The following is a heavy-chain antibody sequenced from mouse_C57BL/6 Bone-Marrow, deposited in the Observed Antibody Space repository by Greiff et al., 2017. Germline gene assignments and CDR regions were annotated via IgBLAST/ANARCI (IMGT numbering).Heavy chain of an antibody. J-gene: IGHJ4*01. CDR2: INPNNGGT. V-gene: IGHV1-26*01. CDR3: ASPRVQYYYAMDY. CDR1: GYTFTDYY. Sequence: VQLQQSGPELVKPGASVKISCTASGYTFTDYYMNWVKQSPGKSLEWIGDINPNNGGTSYNQKFKGKATLTVDKSSSTAYMELRSLTSEDSAVYYCASPRVQYYYAMDYWGQGTSVTVSS.